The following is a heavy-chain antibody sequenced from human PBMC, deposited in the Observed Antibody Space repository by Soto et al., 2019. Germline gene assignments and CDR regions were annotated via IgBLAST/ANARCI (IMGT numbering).Heavy chain of an antibody. V-gene: IGHV1-3*01. CDR1: GYTFTSYA. Sequence: QVQLVQSGAEVKKPGASVKVSCNASGYTFTSYAMHWVRQAPGQRLEWMGWINAGNGNTKYSQKFQGRVTITRDTSASTAYMELSSLRSEDTAVYYCARGSKTGITIFGVRELFDYWGQGTLVTVSS. D-gene: IGHD3-3*01. J-gene: IGHJ4*02. CDR2: INAGNGNT. CDR3: ARGSKTGITIFGVRELFDY.